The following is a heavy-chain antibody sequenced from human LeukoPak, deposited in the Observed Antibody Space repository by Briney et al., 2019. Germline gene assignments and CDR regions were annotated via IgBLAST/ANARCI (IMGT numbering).Heavy chain of an antibody. CDR1: GFTFRTYA. CDR2: ISDSGDGT. Sequence: GGSLRLSCAASGFTFRTYAMSWVRQAPGKGLEWVSGISDSGDGTYYAESVKGRFTISRDNSKNTLYLQMNSLRAEDTAVYYCAKDGRGGDCTSASCTNWFGPWGQGTLVTVSS. J-gene: IGHJ5*02. D-gene: IGHD2-2*01. CDR3: AKDGRGGDCTSASCTNWFGP. V-gene: IGHV3-23*01.